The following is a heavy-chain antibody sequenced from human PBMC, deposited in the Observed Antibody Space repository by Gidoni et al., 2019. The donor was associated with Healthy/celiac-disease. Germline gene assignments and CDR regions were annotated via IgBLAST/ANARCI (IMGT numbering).Heavy chain of an antibody. CDR3: ASRLRWYRDDAFDI. CDR1: GSTFSDYY. J-gene: IGHJ3*02. D-gene: IGHD4-17*01. V-gene: IGHV3-11*01. Sequence: VQLVESGGGLVTPGGSLGLACAAAGSTFSDYYMRWICQAPGKGLPWVSYSSSSGCTLYYADSVKGRFTISRDNAKNSLYLQMDCLRAEYSAVYYCASRLRWYRDDAFDIWGQGTMVTVSS. CDR2: SSSSGCTL.